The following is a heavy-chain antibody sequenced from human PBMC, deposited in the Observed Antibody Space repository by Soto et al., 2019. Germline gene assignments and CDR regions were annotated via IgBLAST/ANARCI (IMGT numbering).Heavy chain of an antibody. V-gene: IGHV3-74*01. J-gene: IGHJ4*02. Sequence: EVQLVESGGDLVQTGGSLRLSCAASGFTLSSYWMHWVRQAPGKGLVWVSRINSDGSTTAYADSVKGRFTISRDNAKNTLFLQMNSLRVDDTAVYYCVRDDRGRKDDYWGQGTLVTVSS. CDR1: GFTLSSYW. CDR3: VRDDRGRKDDY. D-gene: IGHD2-15*01. CDR2: INSDGSTT.